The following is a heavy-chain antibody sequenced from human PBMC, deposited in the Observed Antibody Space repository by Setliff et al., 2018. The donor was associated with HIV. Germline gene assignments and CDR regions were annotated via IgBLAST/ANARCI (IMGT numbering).Heavy chain of an antibody. V-gene: IGHV4-59*08. CDR1: GGSISSYY. CDR2: IYYSGST. J-gene: IGHJ4*02. CDR3: ARLTLYSSSWYGTRDYFDY. Sequence: SETLSLTCTVSGGSISSYYWNWIRQPPGKGLEWIGYIYYSGSTNYKPSLKSRVTISVDTSKNQFSMKLSSVTVADTAVYYCARLTLYSSSWYGTRDYFDYWGQGTLVTVSS. D-gene: IGHD6-13*01.